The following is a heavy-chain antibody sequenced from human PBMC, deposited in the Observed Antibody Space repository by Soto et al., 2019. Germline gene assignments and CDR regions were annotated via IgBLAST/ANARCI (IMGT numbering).Heavy chain of an antibody. V-gene: IGHV1-2*04. Sequence: GSVKVSCKASGYTFTGYYMHWVRQAPGQGLEWMGWINPNSGGTNYAQKFQGWVTMTRDTSISTAYMELSRLRSDDTAVYYCARDRRYGGNSYYGMDVWGQGTTVTVSS. CDR3: ARDRRYGGNSYYGMDV. J-gene: IGHJ6*02. CDR2: INPNSGGT. CDR1: GYTFTGYY. D-gene: IGHD2-15*01.